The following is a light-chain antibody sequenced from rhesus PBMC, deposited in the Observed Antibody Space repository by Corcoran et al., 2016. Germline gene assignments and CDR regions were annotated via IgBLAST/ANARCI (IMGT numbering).Light chain of an antibody. CDR2: GAS. J-gene: IGKJ2*01. CDR3: QQESNWYS. CDR1: QCVSSR. V-gene: IGKV3-17*02. Sequence: EIVMTQSPATLSLSPGERATLSCRASQCVSSRLAWYQQKPGQAPRLLIYGASSRVTGIPDRFSGSGSGTDFPLTISSLEPEDVAVCFCQQESNWYSFGQGTKVEIK.